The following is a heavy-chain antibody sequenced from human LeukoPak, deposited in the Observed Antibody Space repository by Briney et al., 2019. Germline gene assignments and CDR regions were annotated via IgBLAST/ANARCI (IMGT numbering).Heavy chain of an antibody. D-gene: IGHD3-16*01. CDR1: GFTFSGYW. CDR3: ARDYA. CDR2: IKQDGSEI. Sequence: GGSLRLSCAASGFTFSGYWVSWVRQAPGKGLEWVANIKQDGSEIYYVDSVKGRFTISRDNAKNSLYLQMNSLRVEDTAVYYCARDYARGQGTLVTVSS. V-gene: IGHV3-7*04. J-gene: IGHJ4*02.